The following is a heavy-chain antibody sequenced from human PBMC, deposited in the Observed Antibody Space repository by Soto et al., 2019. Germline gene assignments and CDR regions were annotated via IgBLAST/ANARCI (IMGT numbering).Heavy chain of an antibody. D-gene: IGHD6-19*01. CDR1: GYTFTSYA. V-gene: IGHV1-3*01. J-gene: IGHJ6*02. Sequence: ASVKVSCKASGYTFTSYAMHWVRQAPGQRLEWMGWINAGNGNTKYSQKFQGRVTITRDTSASTAYMELSSLRSEDTAVYYCARDPLGWLADYYYYGMDVWRQGTTVTVS. CDR3: ARDPLGWLADYYYYGMDV. CDR2: INAGNGNT.